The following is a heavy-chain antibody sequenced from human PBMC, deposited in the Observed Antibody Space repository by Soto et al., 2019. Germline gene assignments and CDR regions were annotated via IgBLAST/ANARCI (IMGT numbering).Heavy chain of an antibody. V-gene: IGHV1-69*06. D-gene: IGHD3-3*01. CDR2: IIPIFGTA. J-gene: IGHJ5*02. CDR3: ARESGYTRGGFDP. Sequence: VASVKVSCKASGGTFSSYAISWVRQAPGQGLEWMGGIIPIFGTANYAQRFQGRVTITADKSTSTAYMELSSLRSEDTAVYYCARESGYTRGGFDPWGQGTLVTVSS. CDR1: GGTFSSYA.